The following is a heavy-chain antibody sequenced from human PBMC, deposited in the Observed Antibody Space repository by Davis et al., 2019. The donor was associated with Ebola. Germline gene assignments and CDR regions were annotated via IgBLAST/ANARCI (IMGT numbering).Heavy chain of an antibody. J-gene: IGHJ6*02. D-gene: IGHD3-16*01. Sequence: DSVKGRFTISRDNAKNSVFLQMNSLRHEDTALYYCARGGGQLDVWGQGTTVTVSS. CDR3: ARGGGQLDV. V-gene: IGHV3-48*02.